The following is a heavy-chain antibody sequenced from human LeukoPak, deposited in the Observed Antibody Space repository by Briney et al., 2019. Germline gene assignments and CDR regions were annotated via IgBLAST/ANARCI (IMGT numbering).Heavy chain of an antibody. CDR3: TKDHHYDILTGYYNPCAFDI. V-gene: IGHV3-49*04. CDR2: IRSKAYGGTT. CDR1: GYMFSNAY. J-gene: IGHJ3*02. Sequence: GGSLRLSCEISGYMFSNAYLNWVRQAPGKGLEWVGFIRSKAYGGTTEYAASVKGRFTISRDDSKSIAYLQMNSLKTEDTAVYYCTKDHHYDILTGYYNPCAFDIWGQGTMVTVSS. D-gene: IGHD3-9*01.